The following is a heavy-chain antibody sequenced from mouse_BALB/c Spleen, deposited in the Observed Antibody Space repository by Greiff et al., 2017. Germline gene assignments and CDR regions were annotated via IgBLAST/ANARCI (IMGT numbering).Heavy chain of an antibody. CDR1: GFNIKDTY. D-gene: IGHD1-1*01. J-gene: IGHJ1*01. Sequence: EVKLVESGAELVKPGASVKLSCTASGFNIKDTYMHWVKQRPEQGLEWIGRIDPANGNTKYDPKFQGKATITADTSSNTAYLQLSSLTSEDTAVYYCARYYYGEGWYFDVWGAGTTVTVSS. V-gene: IGHV14-3*02. CDR2: IDPANGNT. CDR3: ARYYYGEGWYFDV.